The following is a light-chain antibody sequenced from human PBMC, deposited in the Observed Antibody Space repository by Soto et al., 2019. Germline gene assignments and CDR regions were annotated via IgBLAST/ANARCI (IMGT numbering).Light chain of an antibody. J-gene: IGKJ4*01. CDR2: DAS. Sequence: ETLITQSPATLSVSPGERATLSCRASQSISSNLAWFQQKPGQAPRLLIYDASTMDTGFPARFSGSGSGTEFTLTISRLQSEDFSVYYCQQYNNSPLTFGGGTKVDIK. CDR1: QSISSN. V-gene: IGKV3-15*01. CDR3: QQYNNSPLT.